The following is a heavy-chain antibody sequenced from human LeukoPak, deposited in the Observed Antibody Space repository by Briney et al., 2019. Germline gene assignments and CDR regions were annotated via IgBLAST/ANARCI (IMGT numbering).Heavy chain of an antibody. CDR1: AFTVSSNY. CDR2: ISGTGST. CDR3: ARDRPDPSSSYYFDY. V-gene: IGHV3-66*01. D-gene: IGHD6-6*01. J-gene: IGHJ4*02. Sequence: GGSLRLSCTASAFTVSSNYMSWVRQAPGKGLERVSVISGTGSTYYADSVKGRFTISRDNSRNTLYLQMNSLRAEDTAVYYCARDRPDPSSSYYFDYWGQGNLVTVSS.